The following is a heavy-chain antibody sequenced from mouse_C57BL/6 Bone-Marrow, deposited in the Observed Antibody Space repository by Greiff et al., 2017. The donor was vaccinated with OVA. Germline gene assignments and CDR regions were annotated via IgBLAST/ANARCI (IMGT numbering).Heavy chain of an antibody. CDR1: GYSITSGYY. V-gene: IGHV3-6*01. Sequence: DVKLQESGPGLVKPSQSLSLTCSVTGYSITSGYYWNWIRQFPGNKLEWMGYIRYDGGNNYNPSFKNRISITRDTSNNQFFLKLNSVTTEDTATNYCARRGGYYGNYWYFDVWGTGTTVTVSS. J-gene: IGHJ1*03. CDR2: IRYDGGN. D-gene: IGHD2-1*01. CDR3: ARRGGYYGNYWYFDV.